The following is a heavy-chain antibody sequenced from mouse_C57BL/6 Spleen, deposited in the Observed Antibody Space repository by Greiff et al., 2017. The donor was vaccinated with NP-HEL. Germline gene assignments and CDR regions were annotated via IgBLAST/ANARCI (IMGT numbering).Heavy chain of an antibody. CDR1: GYTFTDYN. J-gene: IGHJ4*01. V-gene: IGHV1-22*01. CDR2: INPNNGGT. D-gene: IGHD1-1*01. CDR3: ARRELRFAMDD. Sequence: VQLKESGPELVKPGASVKMSCKASGYTFTDYNMHWVKQSHGKSLEWIGYINPNNGGTSYNQKFKGQATLPVHKSSSTAYMELRSLTSEDSAVYYCARRELRFAMDDWGQGTSVTVSS.